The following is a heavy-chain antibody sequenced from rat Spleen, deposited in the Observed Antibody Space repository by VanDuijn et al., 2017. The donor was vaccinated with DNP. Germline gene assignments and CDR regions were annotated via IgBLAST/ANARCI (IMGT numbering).Heavy chain of an antibody. J-gene: IGHJ2*01. CDR2: IRYDGGDT. D-gene: IGHD4-3*01. Sequence: EVQLVESGGGLVQPGRSLKLSCAASGFTFSDYYMAWVRQAPTKGLEWVASIRYDGGDTFYRDSVKGRFTISRDNAKSTLYLQIDSLRSEDTATYYCATHGFGYFDYWGQGVVVTVSS. V-gene: IGHV5-20*01. CDR3: ATHGFGYFDY. CDR1: GFTFSDYY.